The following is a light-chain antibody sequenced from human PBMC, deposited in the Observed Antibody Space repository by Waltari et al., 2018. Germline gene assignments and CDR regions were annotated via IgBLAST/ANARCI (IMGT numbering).Light chain of an antibody. CDR3: QQYAALPRT. Sequence: DIVLTQSPATLYLSPGERATLPCRASQSVSSSYLAWYQQKPGQAPRLLIYDASRRATGLPERFSGSGSGTDFTLTISRLEPEDFAFYYCQQYAALPRTFGQGTRLEIK. J-gene: IGKJ2*01. V-gene: IGKV3D-20*01. CDR1: QSVSSSY. CDR2: DAS.